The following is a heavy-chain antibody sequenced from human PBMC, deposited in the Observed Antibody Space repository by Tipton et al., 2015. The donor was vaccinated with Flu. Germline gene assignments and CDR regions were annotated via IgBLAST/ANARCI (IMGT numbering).Heavy chain of an antibody. CDR3: ARYSGSAGLDWIDT. V-gene: IGHV4-61*02. D-gene: IGHD1-26*01. Sequence: TLSLTCTVSGGSISSGSDYWSWIRQPAGKELEWIGRIYSSGSTNYNPSLKSRVTISVDTSKNQFSVKLSSVTAADTAIYYCARYSGSAGLDWIDTWGQGTLVTVSS. J-gene: IGHJ5*02. CDR2: IYSSGST. CDR1: GGSISSGSDY.